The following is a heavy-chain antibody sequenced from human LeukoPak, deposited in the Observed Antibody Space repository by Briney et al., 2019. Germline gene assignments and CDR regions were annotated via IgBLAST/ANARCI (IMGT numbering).Heavy chain of an antibody. V-gene: IGHV1-18*01. D-gene: IGHD6-19*01. CDR3: ARDYSSGWPNFDY. CDR1: GYTFTSYG. Sequence: ASVKVSCKASGYTFTSYGISWVRQAPGQGLEWMGWISGYNGNTNYAQKLQGRVTMTTDTSTRTAYMELGSLRSDDTAVYYCARDYSSGWPNFDYWGQGTLVTVSS. J-gene: IGHJ4*02. CDR2: ISGYNGNT.